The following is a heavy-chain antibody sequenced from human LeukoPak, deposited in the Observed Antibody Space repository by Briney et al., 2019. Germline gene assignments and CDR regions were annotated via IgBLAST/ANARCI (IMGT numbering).Heavy chain of an antibody. Sequence: ASVKVSCKASGYTFTGYYMNWVRQAPGQGLEWLGRINPNTGGTNYAQNFQGRVTMTRDTSINTAYMELSRLRSDDTAVYYCARDTSGSSGDNWFDPWGQGTLVTVSS. V-gene: IGHV1-2*06. J-gene: IGHJ5*02. CDR3: ARDTSGSSGDNWFDP. CDR1: GYTFTGYY. D-gene: IGHD3-10*01. CDR2: INPNTGGT.